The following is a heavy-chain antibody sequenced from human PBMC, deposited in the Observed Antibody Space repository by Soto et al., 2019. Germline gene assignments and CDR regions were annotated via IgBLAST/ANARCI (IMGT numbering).Heavy chain of an antibody. V-gene: IGHV3-23*01. Sequence: EVQVLESGGGLVQPGGSLRLSCAASGFTFSNNAMTWVRQAPGKGLEWVSTISGRGDNTYYADSVKGRFTISRDNSKNTLYLQMNSLRAEDTAEYYWVKGGWASRSDYWGQGTLVTVSS. CDR2: ISGRGDNT. J-gene: IGHJ4*02. CDR3: VKGGWASRSDY. CDR1: GFTFSNNA. D-gene: IGHD6-19*01.